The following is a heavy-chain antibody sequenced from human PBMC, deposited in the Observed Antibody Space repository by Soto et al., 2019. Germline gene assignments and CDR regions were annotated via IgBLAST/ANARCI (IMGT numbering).Heavy chain of an antibody. CDR1: GYTFTSHG. Sequence: SSGKVSCKASGYTFTSHGISWVRQAPGQGLEWMGWISAYNGNTNYAQKLQGRVTMTTDTSTSTAYMELRSLRSDDTAVYYCARDRYYYDSSGYFGLSYFDYWGQGTQVTVSS. J-gene: IGHJ4*02. CDR3: ARDRYYYDSSGYFGLSYFDY. V-gene: IGHV1-18*01. CDR2: ISAYNGNT. D-gene: IGHD3-22*01.